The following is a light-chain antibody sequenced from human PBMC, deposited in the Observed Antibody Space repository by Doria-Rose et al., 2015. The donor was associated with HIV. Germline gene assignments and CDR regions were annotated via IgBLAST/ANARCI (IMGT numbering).Light chain of an antibody. V-gene: IGKV3-20*01. J-gene: IGKJ1*01. CDR3: HQYGTSWT. CDR1: QSFSSTY. Sequence: TQSPGTLSLSPGERATLSCRASQSFSSTYLAWYQQKPGQAPSLLIYDGSTRTTGIPDRFSASGSGTDFTLTINILDPEDFALYYCHQYGTSWTFGQGTKMEI. CDR2: DGS.